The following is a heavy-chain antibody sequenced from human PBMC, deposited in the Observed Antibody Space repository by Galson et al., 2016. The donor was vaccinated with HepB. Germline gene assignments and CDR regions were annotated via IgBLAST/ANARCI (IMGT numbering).Heavy chain of an antibody. J-gene: IGHJ4*02. V-gene: IGHV3-53*01. D-gene: IGHD6-19*01. CDR2: TNSGVTT. CDR3: APHSVTVAGYFAY. CDR1: GFNVSGNY. Sequence: SLRLSCAASGFNVSGNYMTWFRQAPGKGLDWVSSVTNSGVTTHYADSVKGRFTISRDNSKNTLYLQMNSLRAEDTAVYYCAPHSVTVAGYFAYWGQGTLVTVSS.